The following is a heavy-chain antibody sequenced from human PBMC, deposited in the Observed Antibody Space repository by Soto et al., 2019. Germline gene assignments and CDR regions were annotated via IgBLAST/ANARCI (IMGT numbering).Heavy chain of an antibody. CDR2: IWFDGSNK. D-gene: IGHD3-22*01. CDR1: GFTLSRYG. CDR3: ARAYDTSGYPYFDY. V-gene: IGHV3-33*01. J-gene: IGHJ4*02. Sequence: XGSLRLSCAASGFTLSRYGMHWVRQAPGKGLEWVAVIWFDGSNKNYADSVKGRFTVSKDNSKNTLYLQMDGLGAEDTAVYYCARAYDTSGYPYFDYWGQGTLVTVSS.